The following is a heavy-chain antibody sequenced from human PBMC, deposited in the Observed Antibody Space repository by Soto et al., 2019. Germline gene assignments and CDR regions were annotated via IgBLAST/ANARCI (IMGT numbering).Heavy chain of an antibody. CDR1: GYTFTGYY. V-gene: IGHV1-2*04. CDR2: INPNSGGT. D-gene: IGHD4-4*01. CDR3: ARKSLSNFNWFDP. Sequence: GASVKVSCKASGYTFTGYYMHWVRQAPGQGLEWMGWINPNSGGTNYAQKFQGWVTMTRDTSISTAYMELRSLRSDDTAVYYCARKSLSNFNWFDPWGQGTLVTVSS. J-gene: IGHJ5*02.